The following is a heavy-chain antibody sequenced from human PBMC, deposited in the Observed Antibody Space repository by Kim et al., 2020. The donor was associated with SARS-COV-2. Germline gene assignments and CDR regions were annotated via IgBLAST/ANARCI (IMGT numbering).Heavy chain of an antibody. J-gene: IGHJ4*02. CDR2: INHSGST. CDR3: ATSGPDYYDSSGYSYYFDY. V-gene: IGHV4-34*01. D-gene: IGHD3-22*01. CDR1: GGSFSGYY. Sequence: SETLSLTCAVYGGSFSGYYWSWIRQPPGKGLEWIGEINHSGSTNYNPSLKSRVTISVDTSKNQFSLKLSSVTAADTAVYYCATSGPDYYDSSGYSYYFDYWGQGTLVTVSS.